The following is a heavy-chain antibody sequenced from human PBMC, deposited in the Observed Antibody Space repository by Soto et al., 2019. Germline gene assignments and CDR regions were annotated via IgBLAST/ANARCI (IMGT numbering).Heavy chain of an antibody. Sequence: GGSLRLSCTASGFTFSFYTMNWVRQAPGKGLEWVSSIGSTSSDIYDADSVKGRFTVSRDNAKNSLYLQMSSLRAEDTAVYYCAREGFKYSSSRGNNWFDPWGQGTLVTVSS. CDR3: AREGFKYSSSRGNNWFDP. D-gene: IGHD6-6*01. CDR1: GFTFSFYT. CDR2: IGSTSSDI. J-gene: IGHJ5*02. V-gene: IGHV3-21*01.